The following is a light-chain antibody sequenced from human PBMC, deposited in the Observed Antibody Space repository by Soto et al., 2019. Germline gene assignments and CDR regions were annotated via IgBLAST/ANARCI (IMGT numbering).Light chain of an antibody. CDR3: SSSAARSTWV. V-gene: IGLV2-14*01. CDR1: SSDVGGYNY. CDR2: EVS. Sequence: QSVLAQPASVSGSPGQSITISCTGTSSDVGGYNYVSWYQQHPGKAPKLMIYEVSNRPSGVSNRFSGPKSGNTASLTISGLQAEDEADYYCSSSAARSTWVFGGGTKVTVL. J-gene: IGLJ3*02.